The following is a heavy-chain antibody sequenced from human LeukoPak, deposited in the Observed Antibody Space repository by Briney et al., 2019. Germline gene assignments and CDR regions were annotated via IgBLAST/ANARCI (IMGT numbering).Heavy chain of an antibody. Sequence: PSGTLSLTCAVPGGSISSSNWWSWVRQPPGKGLEWIGEIYHSGSTNYNPSLKSRVTISVDKSKNHFSLKLSSVTAADTALYYCARVSYYYNPDGLDMWGQGTMVTVSS. CDR2: IYHSGST. J-gene: IGHJ3*02. D-gene: IGHD3-10*01. CDR1: GGSISSSNW. V-gene: IGHV4-4*02. CDR3: ARVSYYYNPDGLDM.